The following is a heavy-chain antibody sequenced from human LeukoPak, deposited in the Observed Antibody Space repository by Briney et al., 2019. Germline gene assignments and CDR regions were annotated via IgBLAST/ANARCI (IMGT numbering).Heavy chain of an antibody. J-gene: IGHJ4*02. CDR1: GFTFSNYW. CDR2: ISGSGAST. Sequence: GGSLRLSCAASGFTFSNYWMSWVRQAPGKGLEWISGISGSGASTYYADSVTGRFTISRDNSRNTLYLQMNSLRAEDTAVYYCARAAYDSSGYLTLWGQGTLVTVSS. CDR3: ARAAYDSSGYLTL. D-gene: IGHD3-22*01. V-gene: IGHV3-23*01.